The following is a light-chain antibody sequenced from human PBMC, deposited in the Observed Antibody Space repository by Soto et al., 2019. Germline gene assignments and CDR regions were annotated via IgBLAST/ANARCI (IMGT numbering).Light chain of an antibody. CDR3: QQYNNYFWA. Sequence: DIQMTQSPSSLSASVGDTVTITCRASQRISGWLAWHQQKPGKAPKLLILKASSLESGVPSRFSGSGSGTEFTLTISSLQPDDLATYYCQQYNNYFWAFGQGTKVDIK. CDR1: QRISGW. CDR2: KAS. J-gene: IGKJ1*01. V-gene: IGKV1-5*03.